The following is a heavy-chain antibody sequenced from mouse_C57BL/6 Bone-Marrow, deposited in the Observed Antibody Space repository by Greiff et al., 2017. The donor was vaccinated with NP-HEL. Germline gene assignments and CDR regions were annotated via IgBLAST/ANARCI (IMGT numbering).Heavy chain of an antibody. Sequence: DVQLVESGPGLVKPSQSLSLTCSVTGYSITSGYYWNWIRQFPGNQLEWMGYISYDGSNNYNPSLKNRISITRDTSKNQFFLKLNSVTTEDTATYYCARDIDYGSLFAYWGQGTLVTVSA. CDR2: ISYDGSN. CDR1: GYSITSGYY. CDR3: ARDIDYGSLFAY. J-gene: IGHJ3*01. V-gene: IGHV3-6*01. D-gene: IGHD1-1*01.